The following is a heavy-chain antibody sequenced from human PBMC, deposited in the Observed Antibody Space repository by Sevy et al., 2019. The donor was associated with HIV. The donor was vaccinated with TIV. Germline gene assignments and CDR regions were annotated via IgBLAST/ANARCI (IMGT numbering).Heavy chain of an antibody. CDR3: AKNMAGRPLEG. D-gene: IGHD3-10*01. V-gene: IGHV4-38-2*02. CDR2: IYHSGDT. CDR1: GYSISSGHY. J-gene: IGHJ4*02. Sequence: SETLSLTCSVSGYSISSGHYWGWIRQPPGKGLEWIGSIYHSGDTYYNPSLKSRVTISVDTSKNQFSLKLNSVTAADMAVYYRAKNMAGRPLEGRGQGTLVTVSS.